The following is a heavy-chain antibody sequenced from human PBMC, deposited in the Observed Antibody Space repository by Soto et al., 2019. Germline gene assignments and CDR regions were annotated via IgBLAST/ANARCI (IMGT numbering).Heavy chain of an antibody. D-gene: IGHD1-1*01. CDR3: ATQLPGDCFDP. CDR1: GYAFTTYA. V-gene: IGHV1-18*01. CDR2: ISTYNGET. J-gene: IGHJ5*02. Sequence: QVPLVQSGTEVRKPGASVKVSCKASGYAFTTYAITWVRQAPGRGLEWMGWISTYNGETNYAQNLQRRVTMTTDTSTTTAYMELRSLRSDDTAVYYCATQLPGDCFDPWGQGTLVTVSS.